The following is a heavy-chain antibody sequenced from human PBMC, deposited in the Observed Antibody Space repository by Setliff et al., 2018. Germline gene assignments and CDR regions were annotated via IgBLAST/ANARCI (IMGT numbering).Heavy chain of an antibody. CDR1: GGSISSYY. D-gene: IGHD2-15*01. CDR2: IYYSGST. Sequence: SETLSLTCTVSGGSISSYYWSWIRQPPGKGLEWIGYIYYSGSTNYSPSLKSRVTISVDTSKNQFSLKLSSVTAADTAVYYCACQGYCSGGSCSDYWGQGTLVTVSS. CDR3: ACQGYCSGGSCSDY. V-gene: IGHV4-59*12. J-gene: IGHJ4*02.